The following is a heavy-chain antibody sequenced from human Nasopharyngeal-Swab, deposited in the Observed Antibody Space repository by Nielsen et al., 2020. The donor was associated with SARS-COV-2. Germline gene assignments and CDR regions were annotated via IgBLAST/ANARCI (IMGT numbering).Heavy chain of an antibody. D-gene: IGHD6-19*01. Sequence: GESLKISCAASGFTFSSYSMNWVRQAPGKGLEWVSSISSSSSYIYYADSVKGRFTISRDNSKNTLYLQMNSLRAEDTAVYYCANGDTVAGTGYWGQGTLVTVSS. CDR3: ANGDTVAGTGY. J-gene: IGHJ4*02. CDR1: GFTFSSYS. V-gene: IGHV3-21*04. CDR2: ISSSSSYI.